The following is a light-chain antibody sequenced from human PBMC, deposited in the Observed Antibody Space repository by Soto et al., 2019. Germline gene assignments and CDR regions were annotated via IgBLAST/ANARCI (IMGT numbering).Light chain of an antibody. CDR1: QSVSRN. CDR3: QQYNNWPPWT. V-gene: IGKV3-15*01. CDR2: GAS. Sequence: EIVMTQSPSTLSVSPGETATLSCSASQSVSRNLAWYQQKPGQAPRLLIYGASTRATGIPARFSGSGSGTEFTLTISSLQSEDFAVYYCQQYNNWPPWTFGQGTKVDIK. J-gene: IGKJ1*01.